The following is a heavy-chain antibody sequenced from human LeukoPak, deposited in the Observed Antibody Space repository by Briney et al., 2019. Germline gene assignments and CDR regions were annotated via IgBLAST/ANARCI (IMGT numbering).Heavy chain of an antibody. Sequence: ASVKVSCKASGGTFSSYAISWVRQAPGQGLEWMGRIIPILGIANYAQKFQGRVTITADKSTSTAYMELSSLRSEDTAVYYCASRYYYDSSGQPRSRTDYWGQGTLVTVSS. V-gene: IGHV1-69*04. J-gene: IGHJ4*02. D-gene: IGHD3-22*01. CDR2: IIPILGIA. CDR1: GGTFSSYA. CDR3: ASRYYYDSSGQPRSRTDY.